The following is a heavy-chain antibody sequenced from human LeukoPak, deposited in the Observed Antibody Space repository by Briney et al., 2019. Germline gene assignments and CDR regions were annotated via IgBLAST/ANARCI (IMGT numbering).Heavy chain of an antibody. CDR2: INTDGNST. D-gene: IGHD6-13*01. V-gene: IGHV3-74*01. CDR3: ARELASGD. Sequence: GGSLRLSCAASGFTFSTYWMHWVRQAPGKGLVWVSQINTDGNSTTYADSVKGRFTVSRDNAKNTLYLQMNSLRAEDTAVYYCARELASGDWGQGTLVTVSS. J-gene: IGHJ4*02. CDR1: GFTFSTYW.